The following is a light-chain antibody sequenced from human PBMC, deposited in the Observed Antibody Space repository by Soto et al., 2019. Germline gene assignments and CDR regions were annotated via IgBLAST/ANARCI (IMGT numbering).Light chain of an antibody. Sequence: MTQSPSSLSASVGDRVTITCQASQSVSSSFLSWYQQKPGQAPRLLFYGASNRATGVPDRFSGSGSGTEFTLTISSLQSEDFAVYYCQQYNNWLTFGGGTKVDI. J-gene: IGKJ4*01. V-gene: IGKV3D-15*01. CDR2: GAS. CDR1: QSVSSS. CDR3: QQYNNWLT.